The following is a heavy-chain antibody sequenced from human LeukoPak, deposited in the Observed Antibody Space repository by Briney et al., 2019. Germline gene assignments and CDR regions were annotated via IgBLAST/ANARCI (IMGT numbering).Heavy chain of an antibody. CDR1: GFTFSTYA. J-gene: IGHJ4*02. Sequence: GGSLRLSCAASGFTFSTYAMHWVRQAPGKGLKYVSAISSNGGTTYYAHSVKGRFTISRDNSKNTLYLQMGSLRAEDMAVYYCARERYSYGCDYWGQGTLVTVSS. CDR2: ISSNGGTT. CDR3: ARERYSYGCDY. D-gene: IGHD5-18*01. V-gene: IGHV3-64*01.